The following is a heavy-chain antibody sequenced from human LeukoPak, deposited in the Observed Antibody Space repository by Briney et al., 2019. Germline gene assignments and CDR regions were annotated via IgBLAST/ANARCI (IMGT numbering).Heavy chain of an antibody. CDR1: GGSFSGYY. J-gene: IGHJ4*02. D-gene: IGHD6-13*01. CDR3: ARASIAAAEVIGYYFDY. V-gene: IGHV4-34*01. Sequence: SETLSLTCAVYGGSFSGYYWSWIRQPPGKGLEWIGEINHSGSTNYNPSLKSRVTISVDTSKSQFSLKLSSVTAADTAVYYCARASIAAAEVIGYYFDYGGQGTLVTVSS. CDR2: INHSGST.